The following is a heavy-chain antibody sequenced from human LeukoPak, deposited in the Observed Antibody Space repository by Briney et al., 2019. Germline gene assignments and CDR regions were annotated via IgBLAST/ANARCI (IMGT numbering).Heavy chain of an antibody. Sequence: GRSLRLSCAASGFTLDDYAMHWVRQAPGKGLEWVSGISWNSGSIGYADSVKGRFTISRDNTKNTLYLQMDSLRVEDTAVYHCAKKYSYGSGAGDALDIWGHGTLVTVSS. V-gene: IGHV3-9*01. D-gene: IGHD3-10*01. CDR2: ISWNSGSI. J-gene: IGHJ3*02. CDR1: GFTLDDYA. CDR3: AKKYSYGSGAGDALDI.